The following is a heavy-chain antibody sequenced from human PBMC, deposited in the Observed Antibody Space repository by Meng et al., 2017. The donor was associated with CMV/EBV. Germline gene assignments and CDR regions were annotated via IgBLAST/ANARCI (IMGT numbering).Heavy chain of an antibody. D-gene: IGHD3-3*01. CDR3: ARGISFNVGVVTLYYYYGMDV. Sequence: SETLSLTCTVSGGSISSGDYYWSWIRQPPGKGLEWIGYIYYSGSTYYNPSLKSRVTISVDTSKNQFSLKLSSVTAADTAVYYCARGISFNVGVVTLYYYYGMDVWGQGTTVTVSS. CDR2: IYYSGST. V-gene: IGHV4-30-4*08. CDR1: GGSISSGDYY. J-gene: IGHJ6*02.